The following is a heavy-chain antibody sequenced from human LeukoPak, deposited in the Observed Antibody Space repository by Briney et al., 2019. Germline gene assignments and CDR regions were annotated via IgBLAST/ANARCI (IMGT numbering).Heavy chain of an antibody. CDR2: IYTSGST. D-gene: IGHD2-2*01. V-gene: IGHV4-4*07. CDR1: GGSISSYY. CDR3: ARGYCSSTSCYKYYFDY. Sequence: PSETLSLTCTVSGGSISSYYWSWIRQPAGKGLEWIGRIYTSGSTNYNPSLKSRVTMSVDTSKNQFSLKLSSVTAADTAVYYCARGYCSSTSCYKYYFDYWGQGTLVTVSS. J-gene: IGHJ4*02.